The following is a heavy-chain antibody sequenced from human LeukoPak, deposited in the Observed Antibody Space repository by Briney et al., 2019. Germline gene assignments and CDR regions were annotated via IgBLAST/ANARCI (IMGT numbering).Heavy chain of an antibody. CDR2: IIRILGTA. CDR3: ARATVTTFNWFDP. Sequence: ASVKVSCKAPGGTLSSYAISWVRQAPGQGLEWMGGIIRILGTAKYAQKFQGRVTITADESTSTVYMELSSLRSEDTAIYYCARATVTTFNWFDPWGQGTLVTVSS. J-gene: IGHJ5*02. V-gene: IGHV1-69*13. D-gene: IGHD4-17*01. CDR1: GGTLSSYA.